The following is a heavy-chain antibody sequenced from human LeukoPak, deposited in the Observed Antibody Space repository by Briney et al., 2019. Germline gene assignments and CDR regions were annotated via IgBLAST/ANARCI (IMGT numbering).Heavy chain of an antibody. D-gene: IGHD2-15*01. Sequence: PGGSLRLSCAASGVTVSSTYMSWVRQAPGKGLEWVSVIYGGSSTYNADSVKGRFTISRDNSKNTLFLQMNSLRAEDTAVYYCASTGVAATRKAFDYWGQGTLVTVSS. CDR3: ASTGVAATRKAFDY. CDR1: GVTVSSTY. CDR2: IYGGSST. J-gene: IGHJ4*02. V-gene: IGHV3-66*01.